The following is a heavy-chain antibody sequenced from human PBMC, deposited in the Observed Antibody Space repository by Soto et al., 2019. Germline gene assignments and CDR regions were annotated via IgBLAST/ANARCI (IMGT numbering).Heavy chain of an antibody. D-gene: IGHD3-22*01. J-gene: IGHJ5*02. CDR2: IYHTGST. CDR3: ARVNYYDSSGYPNWFDP. CDR1: CDSISSSNW. V-gene: IGHV4-4*02. Sequence: SETLSLTCVVSCDSISSSNWWSWVRQPPGKGLEWIGKIYHTGSTNYNPSLKSRVTISVDTSKNQFSLKLSSVTAADTAVYYCARVNYYDSSGYPNWFDPWGQGTLVTVS.